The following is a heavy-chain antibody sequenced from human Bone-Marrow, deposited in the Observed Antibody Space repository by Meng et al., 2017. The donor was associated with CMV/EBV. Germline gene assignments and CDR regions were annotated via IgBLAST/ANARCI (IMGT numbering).Heavy chain of an antibody. D-gene: IGHD6-19*01. Sequence: SVKVSCKASGGTFSSYAISWVRQAPGQGLEWMGGIIPIFGTANYAQKFQGRVTITTDESTSTAYMELSSLRSEDTAVYYCARGYQRGVAGLNWFDPWGHGTLVTVSS. CDR3: ARGYQRGVAGLNWFDP. J-gene: IGHJ5*02. CDR1: GGTFSSYA. CDR2: IIPIFGTA. V-gene: IGHV1-69*05.